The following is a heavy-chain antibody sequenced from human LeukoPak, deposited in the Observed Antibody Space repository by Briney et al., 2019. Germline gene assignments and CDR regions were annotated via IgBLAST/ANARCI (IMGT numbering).Heavy chain of an antibody. CDR3: TTGLSVGRAFDS. CDR1: GFTFSNAW. Sequence: GGSLRLSCAASGFTFSNAWMSWVRQAPGKGLEWVGRIKSKTDGGTTDYAAPVKGRFTISRDDSKNTLYLQMNSLKTEDTAVNYCTTGLSVGRAFDSWGQGTMVTVSS. V-gene: IGHV3-15*01. J-gene: IGHJ3*02. CDR2: IKSKTDGGTT. D-gene: IGHD3-10*01.